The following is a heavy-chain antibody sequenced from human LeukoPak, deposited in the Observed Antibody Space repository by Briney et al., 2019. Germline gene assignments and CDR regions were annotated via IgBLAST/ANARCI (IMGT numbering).Heavy chain of an antibody. V-gene: IGHV3-30-3*01. D-gene: IGHD3-3*01. CDR3: ARRSSENYFDY. J-gene: IGHJ4*02. CDR2: ISYDGSNK. CDR1: GFTFSSYA. Sequence: GRSLRLSRAASGFTFSSYAMHWVRQAPGKGLEWVAVISYDGSNKYYADSVKGRFTISRDNSKNTLYLQMNSLRAEDTAVYYCARRSSENYFDYWGQGTLVTVSS.